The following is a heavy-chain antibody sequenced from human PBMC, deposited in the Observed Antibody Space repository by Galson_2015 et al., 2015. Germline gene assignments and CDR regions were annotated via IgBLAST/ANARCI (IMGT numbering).Heavy chain of an antibody. D-gene: IGHD5-12*01. V-gene: IGHV3-15*01. Sequence: SLRLSCAASGFTFSNAWMSWVRQAPGKGLEWVGRIKSKTDGGTTDYAAPVKGRFTISRDDSKNTLYLQMNSLKTEDTAVYYCTTDVSVGSGYGDDPRPAMDVWGKGTTVTVSS. CDR2: IKSKTDGGTT. J-gene: IGHJ6*03. CDR1: GFTFSNAW. CDR3: TTDVSVGSGYGDDPRPAMDV.